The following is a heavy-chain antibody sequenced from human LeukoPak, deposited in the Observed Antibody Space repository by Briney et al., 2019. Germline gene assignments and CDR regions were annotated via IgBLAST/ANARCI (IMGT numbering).Heavy chain of an antibody. V-gene: IGHV4-4*07. Sequence: PSETLSLTCTVSGGSISSYYWSWIRQPAGEGLEWIGRIYTSGSTNYNPSLKSRVTMSVDTSKNQFSLKLSSVTAADPAVYYCAREVGTIMVNWFDPWGQGTLVTVSS. CDR2: IYTSGST. D-gene: IGHD3-3*01. CDR3: AREVGTIMVNWFDP. J-gene: IGHJ5*02. CDR1: GGSISSYY.